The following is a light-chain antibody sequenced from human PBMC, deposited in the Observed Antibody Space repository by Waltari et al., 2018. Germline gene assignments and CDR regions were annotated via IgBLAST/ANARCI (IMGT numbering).Light chain of an antibody. J-gene: IGKJ4*01. Sequence: EIVLTQSPGTLSVSPGERVTLSCRVSQSVNSNYVAWYQQRPGQAPRLLIDDASIRATDVADRFSGSGSGTSFTLTISRLEAEDVAVYHCQQYGSAPLTFGGGSKVEI. CDR3: QQYGSAPLT. CDR2: DAS. CDR1: QSVNSNY. V-gene: IGKV3-20*01.